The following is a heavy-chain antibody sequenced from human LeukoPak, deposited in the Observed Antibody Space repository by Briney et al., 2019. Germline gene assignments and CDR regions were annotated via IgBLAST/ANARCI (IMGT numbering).Heavy chain of an antibody. J-gene: IGHJ4*02. Sequence: SGPTLVKPTPTLTLTFTFSGFSLSTSGVSVGWIRQPPGKALEWLALIYWDGDSRYIPSLKNRLTITTDTSKNQVVLTMTNVDPVDTATYYCAHRALNYEFWTTPFDYWGQGILVTVSS. CDR2: IYWDGDS. CDR1: GFSLSTSGVS. CDR3: AHRALNYEFWTTPFDY. D-gene: IGHD3-3*01. V-gene: IGHV2-5*02.